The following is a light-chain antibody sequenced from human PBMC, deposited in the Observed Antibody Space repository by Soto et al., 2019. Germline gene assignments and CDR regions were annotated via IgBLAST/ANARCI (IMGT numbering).Light chain of an antibody. J-gene: IGKJ2*01. CDR1: QSISSY. CDR2: AAS. Sequence: DIQMTQSPSSLSASVGDRVTIACRASQSISSYLNWFQQKPGRAPKLLIYAASALRSGVPSRFRGSGSGTEFTLTISSLQPEDFATYYCQQSYRTPYTFGQGTKLDIK. V-gene: IGKV1-39*01. CDR3: QQSYRTPYT.